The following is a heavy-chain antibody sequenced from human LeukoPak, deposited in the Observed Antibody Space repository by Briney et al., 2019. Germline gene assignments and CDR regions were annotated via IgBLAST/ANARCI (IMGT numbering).Heavy chain of an antibody. CDR1: GLTFSSYS. CDR3: AKDAAGPEY. CDR2: ISASGSGT. V-gene: IGHV3-23*01. D-gene: IGHD6-13*01. Sequence: PGGSLRLSCAASGLTFSSYSMTWVRQARGEGLYWVAGISASGSGTYYTDSVRGRFTISRDNSRNTLYLQMNSLRVEDTAIYYCAKDAAGPEYWGQGTLVTVSS. J-gene: IGHJ4*02.